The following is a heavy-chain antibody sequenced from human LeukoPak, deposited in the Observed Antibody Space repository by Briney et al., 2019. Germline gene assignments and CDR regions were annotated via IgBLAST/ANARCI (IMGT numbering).Heavy chain of an antibody. Sequence: GRSLRLSCAASGFTFSSCDMHWVRQAPGKGLEWVALISYDGSDKYYADSVRGRFTISRDNSKNTLYLQMNSLRTEDTAVYYCAKDRGMATILDYWGQGTLVTVSS. D-gene: IGHD5-24*01. CDR1: GFTFSSCD. J-gene: IGHJ4*02. CDR2: ISYDGSDK. V-gene: IGHV3-30*18. CDR3: AKDRGMATILDY.